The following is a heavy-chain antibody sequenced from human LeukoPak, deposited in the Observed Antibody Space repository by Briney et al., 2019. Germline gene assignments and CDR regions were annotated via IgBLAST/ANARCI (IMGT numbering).Heavy chain of an antibody. CDR2: INPNSGGT. CDR1: GYTFTGYY. CDR3: ARVEGKFVEKYYFDY. D-gene: IGHD3-16*01. Sequence: ASVKVSCKASGYTFTGYYMHWVRQAPGQGLEWMGWINPNSGGTNYAQKFQGRVTMTRDTSTSTAYMELSRLRSDDTAVYYCARVEGKFVEKYYFDYWGQGTLVTVSS. V-gene: IGHV1-2*02. J-gene: IGHJ4*02.